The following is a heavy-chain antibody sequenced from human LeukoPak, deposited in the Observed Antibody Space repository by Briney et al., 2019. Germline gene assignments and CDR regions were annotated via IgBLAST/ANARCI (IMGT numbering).Heavy chain of an antibody. Sequence: GGSLRLSCAASEFTFSNYAMTWVRQAPGKGLEWVSTISGSGDSTHYADSVKGRFTISRDNSKNTLYLQMNSLRDEDTAVYYCAKAEDYYGSGIYPFDYWGQGTLLTVSS. CDR1: EFTFSNYA. D-gene: IGHD3-10*01. CDR2: ISGSGDST. CDR3: AKAEDYYGSGIYPFDY. V-gene: IGHV3-23*01. J-gene: IGHJ4*02.